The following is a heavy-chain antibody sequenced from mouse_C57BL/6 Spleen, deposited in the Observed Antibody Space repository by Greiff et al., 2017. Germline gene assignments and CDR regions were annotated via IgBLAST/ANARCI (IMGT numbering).Heavy chain of an antibody. Sequence: VMLVESGPGLVAPSQSLSITCTVSGFSLTSYGVHWVRQPPGQGLEWLVVIWSDGSTTYNSALKSRLSISKDNSKSQVFLKMNSLQTDDTAMYYCARHGSTMVTHWYFDVWGTGTTV. J-gene: IGHJ1*03. CDR2: IWSDGST. D-gene: IGHD2-2*01. V-gene: IGHV2-6-1*01. CDR3: ARHGSTMVTHWYFDV. CDR1: GFSLTSYG.